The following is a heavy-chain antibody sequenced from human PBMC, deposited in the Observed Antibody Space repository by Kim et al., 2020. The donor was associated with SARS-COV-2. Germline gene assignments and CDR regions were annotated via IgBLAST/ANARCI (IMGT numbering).Heavy chain of an antibody. V-gene: IGHV1-3*01. D-gene: IGHD3-10*01. Sequence: ASVKVSCKASGYSFSSYAMHWVRQAPGQKLEWMGWINAVNGNTSYSLKFQGRVTITRDTSANTSYLELSSLRSEDTAVYYCARDRQRFGELLDVWGQGTLVTAS. CDR3: ARDRQRFGELLDV. CDR2: INAVNGNT. J-gene: IGHJ4*02. CDR1: GYSFSSYA.